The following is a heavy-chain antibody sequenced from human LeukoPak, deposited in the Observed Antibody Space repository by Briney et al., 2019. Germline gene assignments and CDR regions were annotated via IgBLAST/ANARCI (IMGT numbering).Heavy chain of an antibody. V-gene: IGHV3-23*01. CDR2: ISGSGGST. Sequence: PGGSLRLSCAASGFTFSSYAMSWVRQAPGKGLEWVSAISGSGGSTYYADSVKGRFTISRDNSKNTLYLQMNSLRAEDTAAYYSAKGITIFGVVTYYYYYYMDVWGKGTTVTVSS. J-gene: IGHJ6*03. D-gene: IGHD3-3*01. CDR3: AKGITIFGVVTYYYYYYMDV. CDR1: GFTFSSYA.